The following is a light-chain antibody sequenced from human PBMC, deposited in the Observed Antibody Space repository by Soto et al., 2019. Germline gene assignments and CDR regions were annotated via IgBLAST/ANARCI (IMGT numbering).Light chain of an antibody. J-gene: IGLJ2*01. CDR2: EVS. CDR1: SSDVGGYKY. Sequence: QSALTQPASVSGSPGQSITISCTGTSSDVGGYKYVSWYQQHPDKAPKLIIFEVSNRPSGISSRFSGSKSGNTASLTISGLQAEDEADYYCSSYAGSNNLGVFGGGTKVTVL. V-gene: IGLV2-14*01. CDR3: SSYAGSNNLGV.